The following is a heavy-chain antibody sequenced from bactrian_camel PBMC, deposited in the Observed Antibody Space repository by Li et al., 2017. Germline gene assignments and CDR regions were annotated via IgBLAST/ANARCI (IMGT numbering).Heavy chain of an antibody. V-gene: IGHV3S25*01. CDR1: AFTFSSYW. D-gene: IGHD6*01. J-gene: IGHJ4*01. CDR3: GASLVVGGIWSCRRPLNEYRY. CDR2: IASGGGGTT. Sequence: QLVESGGGLVQPGESLRLSCAASAFTFSSYWMYWGRQAPGKGLEWVSSIASGGGGTTAYADSVKGRFTISRDNAKNTVYLQMSTLKPEDTAMYYCGASLVVGGIWSCRRPLNEYRYWGQGTQVTVS.